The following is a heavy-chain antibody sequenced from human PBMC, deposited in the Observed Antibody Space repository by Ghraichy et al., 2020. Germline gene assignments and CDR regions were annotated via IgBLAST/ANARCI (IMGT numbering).Heavy chain of an antibody. CDR3: AKDIYGIAAAGAESPFDY. V-gene: IGHV3-23*01. CDR2: ISGSGGST. CDR1: GFTFSSYA. J-gene: IGHJ4*02. D-gene: IGHD6-13*01. Sequence: GGSLRLSCAASGFTFSSYAMSWVRQAPGKGLEWVSAISGSGGSTYYADSVKGRFTISRDNSKNTLYLQMNSLRAEDTAVYYCAKDIYGIAAAGAESPFDYWGQGTLVTVSS.